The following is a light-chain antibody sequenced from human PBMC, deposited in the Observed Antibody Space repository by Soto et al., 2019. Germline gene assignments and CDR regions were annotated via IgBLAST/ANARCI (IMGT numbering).Light chain of an antibody. CDR2: GAS. CDR1: QSINAH. CDR3: QQYNTWLWT. J-gene: IGKJ1*01. V-gene: IGKV3-15*01. Sequence: EVVMTQSPATLSVSPGERVTLSCRASQSINAHLAWYQQKPGQAPRLLIHGASTRATGIPARFSGSGFGTEFIXXPXGXXSEDLAVYYCQQYNTWLWTFGQGTKVEI.